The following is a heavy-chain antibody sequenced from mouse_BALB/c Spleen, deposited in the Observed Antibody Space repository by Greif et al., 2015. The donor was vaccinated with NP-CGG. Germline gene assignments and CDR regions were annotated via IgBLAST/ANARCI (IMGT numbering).Heavy chain of an antibody. V-gene: IGHV2-9*02. D-gene: IGHD2-14*01. Sequence: VMLVESGPGLVAPSQSLSITCTVSGFSLTSDGVHWVRQPPGKGLEWLGVIWAGGSTNYNSALMSRLSISKDNSKSQVFLKMNSLQTDDTAMYYCARDLTYYRYDGAYWGQGTLVTVSA. CDR3: ARDLTYYRYDGAY. CDR1: GFSLTSDG. J-gene: IGHJ3*01. CDR2: IWAGGST.